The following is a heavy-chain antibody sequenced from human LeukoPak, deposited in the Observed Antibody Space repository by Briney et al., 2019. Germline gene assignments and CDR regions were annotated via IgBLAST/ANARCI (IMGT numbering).Heavy chain of an antibody. Sequence: AASVTVSCKASGYTFTTYDIHWVRQAPGQGLEWMGIINSSGGSTSFAQKFQGRLTMTRGTSTSTVYMELSSLSSEDTAVYYCARGGDFYYYYMDVWGKGTTVTVSS. J-gene: IGHJ6*03. CDR2: INSSGGST. V-gene: IGHV1-46*01. CDR3: ARGGDFYYYYMDV. CDR1: GYTFTTYD. D-gene: IGHD2-15*01.